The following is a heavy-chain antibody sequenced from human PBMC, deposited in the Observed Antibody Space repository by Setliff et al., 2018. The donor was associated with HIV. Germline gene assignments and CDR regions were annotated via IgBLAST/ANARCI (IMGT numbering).Heavy chain of an antibody. D-gene: IGHD6-19*01. V-gene: IGHV3-43D*04. CDR2: ISWDGATT. J-gene: IGHJ4*02. Sequence: QPGGSLRLSCAASGFIFDGYAMHWVRQVPGKGLEWVALISWDGATTNYADSVKGRFTISRDNSKNMVYLEMNNLRGEDSAVYYCARDPAMSGWALADWGQGTQVTVSS. CDR3: ARDPAMSGWALAD. CDR1: GFIFDGYA.